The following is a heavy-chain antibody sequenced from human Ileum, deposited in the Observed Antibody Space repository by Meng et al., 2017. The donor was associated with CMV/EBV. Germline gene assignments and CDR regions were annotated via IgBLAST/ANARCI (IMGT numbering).Heavy chain of an antibody. CDR2: IHHTGST. Sequence: CAVSGDSVSSIDGWSWVSQPPGKGLEWIGEIHHTGSTSYNPSLKSRVTLSVDKSKNQFSLKMSSVTAADTAVYYCARAGNHRVGDYWGQGTLVTVSS. CDR1: GDSVSSIDG. J-gene: IGHJ4*02. D-gene: IGHD1-14*01. V-gene: IGHV4-4*02. CDR3: ARAGNHRVGDY.